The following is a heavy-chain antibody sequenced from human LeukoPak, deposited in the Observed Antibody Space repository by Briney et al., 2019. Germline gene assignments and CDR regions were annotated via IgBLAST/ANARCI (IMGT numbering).Heavy chain of an antibody. CDR1: GFTFSSYS. D-gene: IGHD2-2*01. Sequence: GGSLRLSCAASGFTFSSYSMNWVRQAPGKGLEWVSSISSSSSYIYYAHSVKGPFTISRDNAKNSLYLQKNSLRAEGTAVFYCARGQGYESYYYMDVGGKETTVSVS. V-gene: IGHV3-21*01. CDR2: ISSSSSYI. J-gene: IGHJ6*03. CDR3: ARGQGYESYYYMDV.